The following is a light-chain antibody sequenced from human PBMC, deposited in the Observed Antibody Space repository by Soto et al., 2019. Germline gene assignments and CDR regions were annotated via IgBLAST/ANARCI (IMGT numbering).Light chain of an antibody. CDR2: GAS. V-gene: IGKV3-15*01. J-gene: IGKJ2*01. CDR1: PSINSE. Sequence: EIVMTQSPATLSLSPGERAALSCRASPSINSELAGYQQKPGQPPRLLIYGASTRATGVPARFTGSESGSEFTLTLSGLQSEDFAVYYCQQGQNLPLTVGQGTMMEI. CDR3: QQGQNLPLT.